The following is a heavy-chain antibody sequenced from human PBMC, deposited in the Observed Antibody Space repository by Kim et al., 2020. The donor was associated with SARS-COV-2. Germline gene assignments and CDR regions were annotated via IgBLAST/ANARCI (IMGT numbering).Heavy chain of an antibody. J-gene: IGHJ4*02. CDR3: ASSSAYEEYYFDY. Sequence: GGSLRLSCAASGFSVSGNYMTWVRQAPGKGLEWVSVIYSGGSTFYADSVKGRFTISRDNSKNTLYLQMNNLRAEDTAVYYCASSSAYEEYYFDYWAREPWSPS. D-gene: IGHD5-12*01. CDR2: IYSGGST. V-gene: IGHV3-53*01. CDR1: GFSVSGNY.